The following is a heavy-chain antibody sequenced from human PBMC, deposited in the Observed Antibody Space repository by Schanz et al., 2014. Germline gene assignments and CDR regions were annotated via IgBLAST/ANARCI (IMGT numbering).Heavy chain of an antibody. D-gene: IGHD3-10*01. CDR2: ISYDGSNK. J-gene: IGHJ4*02. Sequence: QVQLLQFGGGVVQFGRSLRLSCAASGFIFSSYGLHWVRQAPGKGLEWVAVISYDGSNKYYADSVKGRFTMSRDNSKNTLYLQMNSLRAEDTAVYYCARANYRRKINFDYWGRGTLVTVSS. CDR1: GFIFSSYG. V-gene: IGHV3-30*06. CDR3: ARANYRRKINFDY.